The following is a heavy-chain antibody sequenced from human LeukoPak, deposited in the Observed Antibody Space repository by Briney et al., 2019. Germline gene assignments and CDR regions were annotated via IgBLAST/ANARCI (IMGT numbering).Heavy chain of an antibody. CDR2: MNPSSGNA. V-gene: IGHV1-8*01. J-gene: IGHJ5*02. Sequence: ASVKVSCKASGYTFTSYDINWVRQATGQGLEWMGWMNPSSGNAGYAQRFHGRVTMTRNTSISTAYMELSSLRSEDTAVYYCVRVPMVRGVPNWFDPWGQGTLVTVSS. CDR1: GYTFTSYD. D-gene: IGHD3-10*01. CDR3: VRVPMVRGVPNWFDP.